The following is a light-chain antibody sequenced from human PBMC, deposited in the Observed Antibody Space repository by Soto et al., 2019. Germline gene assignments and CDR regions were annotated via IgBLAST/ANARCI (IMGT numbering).Light chain of an antibody. Sequence: QSVLTQPASVSGFLGQSITISCTGTSSDVGKYNLVSWYQQHPGKAPKAMIYEVSKWPSGASNRFSGSKSGNTASLTISGLQAEDEADYYCCSYASGSTYVFGTGTKLTVL. CDR3: CSYASGSTYV. CDR1: SSDVGKYNL. J-gene: IGLJ1*01. V-gene: IGLV2-23*02. CDR2: EVS.